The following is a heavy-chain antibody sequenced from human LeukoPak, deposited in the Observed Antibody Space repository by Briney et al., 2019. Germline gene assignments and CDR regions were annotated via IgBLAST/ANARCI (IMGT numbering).Heavy chain of an antibody. Sequence: GGSLRLSCAASGFTFSSYAMRWVRQGSGKGLEWVAGINWNGGSKGYADSVKGRFTISRDNAQNSLYLEMTSLRVDDTALYYCARTDGALWGQGTLVTVSS. D-gene: IGHD5-24*01. CDR1: GFTFSSYA. J-gene: IGHJ1*01. CDR3: ARTDGAL. V-gene: IGHV3-20*04. CDR2: INWNGGSK.